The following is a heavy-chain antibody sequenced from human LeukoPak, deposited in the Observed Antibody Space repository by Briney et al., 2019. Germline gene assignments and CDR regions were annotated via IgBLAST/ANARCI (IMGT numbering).Heavy chain of an antibody. J-gene: IGHJ6*03. CDR3: ARDYSSGWFELNYYYYMDV. CDR2: INTNTGNP. V-gene: IGHV7-4-1*02. Sequence: ASVKVSCKASGYTFTSYAMNWVRQAPGQGLERMGWINTNTGNPTYAQGFTGRFVFSLDTSVSTAYLQISSLKAEDTAVYYCARDYSSGWFELNYYYYMDVWGKGTTVTVSS. CDR1: GYTFTSYA. D-gene: IGHD6-19*01.